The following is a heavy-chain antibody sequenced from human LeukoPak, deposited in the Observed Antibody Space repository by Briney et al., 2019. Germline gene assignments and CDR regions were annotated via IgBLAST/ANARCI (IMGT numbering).Heavy chain of an antibody. J-gene: IGHJ6*03. CDR2: INHSGST. D-gene: IGHD3-22*01. CDR3: ARHVGYYDSSGYYTSYYYYMDV. V-gene: IGHV4-34*01. CDR1: GGSFSGYY. Sequence: PSETLSLTCAVYGGSFSGYYWSWIRQPPGKGLEWIGEINHSGSTNYNPSLKSRVTISVDKSKNQFSLKLSSVTAADTAVYYCARHVGYYDSSGYYTSYYYYMDVWGKGTTVTISS.